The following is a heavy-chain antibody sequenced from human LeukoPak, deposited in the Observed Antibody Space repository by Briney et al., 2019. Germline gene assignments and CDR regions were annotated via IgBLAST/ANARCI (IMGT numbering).Heavy chain of an antibody. CDR2: ISSSGSTV. J-gene: IGHJ4*02. CDR3: AGDTYGALYYYDIDY. V-gene: IGHV3-48*03. D-gene: IGHD3-22*01. CDR1: GFTFSSYE. Sequence: GGSLRLSCAASGFTFSSYEMNWVRQAPGKGLEWVSYISSSGSTVYYADSVEGRFTISRDNAKNLLYLQMNSLRAEDTAIYYCAGDTYGALYYYDIDYWGQGTLVTVSS.